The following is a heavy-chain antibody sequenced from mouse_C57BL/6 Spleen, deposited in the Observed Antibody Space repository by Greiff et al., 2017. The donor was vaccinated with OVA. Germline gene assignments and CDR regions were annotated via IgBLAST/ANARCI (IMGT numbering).Heavy chain of an antibody. Sequence: QVQLQQSGAELVRPGASVTLSCKASGYTFTDYEMHWVKQTPVHGLEWIGAIDPETGGTAYNQKFKGKAILTADKSSSTAYMELRSLTSEDSAVYYCTRCLYGNYDYWGQGTTLTVSS. J-gene: IGHJ2*01. CDR2: IDPETGGT. V-gene: IGHV1-15*01. CDR1: GYTFTDYE. CDR3: TRCLYGNYDY. D-gene: IGHD2-1*01.